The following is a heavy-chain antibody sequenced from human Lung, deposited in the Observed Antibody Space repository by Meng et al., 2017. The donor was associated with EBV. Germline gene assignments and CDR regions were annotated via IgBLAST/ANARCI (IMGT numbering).Heavy chain of an antibody. V-gene: IGHV4-31*01. J-gene: IGHJ4*02. CDR1: GGSISSGGHY. D-gene: IGHD5-18*01. CDR3: ARAVDTGYFDY. Sequence: QVQRQEPGPGLVKPSQTLSLTCTVSGGSISSGGHYWSWIRQHPGKSLEWIGYIYYSGSTYYNPSLKSLVSISVDTSNNQFSLKLSSVTAADTAVYYCARAVDTGYFDYWGQGTLVTVSS. CDR2: IYYSGST.